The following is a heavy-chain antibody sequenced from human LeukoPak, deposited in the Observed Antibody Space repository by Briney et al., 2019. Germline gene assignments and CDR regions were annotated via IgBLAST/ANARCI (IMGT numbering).Heavy chain of an antibody. CDR3: AKDRGSSTSRWYFQH. D-gene: IGHD2-2*01. CDR1: GFTFSSYA. V-gene: IGHV3-30-3*01. J-gene: IGHJ1*01. CDR2: ISYDGSNK. Sequence: PGGSLRLSCAASGFTFSSYAMHWVRQAPGKGLEWVAVISYDGSNKYYADSVKGRFTISRDNSKNTLYLQMNSLRAEDTAVYYCAKDRGSSTSRWYFQHWGQGTLVTVSS.